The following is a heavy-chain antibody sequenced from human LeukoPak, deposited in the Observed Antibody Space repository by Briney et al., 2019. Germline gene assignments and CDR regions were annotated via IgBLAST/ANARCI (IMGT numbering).Heavy chain of an antibody. CDR1: GGSFSGYY. V-gene: IGHV4-34*01. D-gene: IGHD3-22*01. Sequence: SETLSLTCAVYGGSFSGYYWSRIRQPPGKGLEWIGEINHSGSTNYNPSLKSRVTISVDTSKNQFSLKLSSVTAADTAVYYCASENPQPDSSGYEGFSYWGQGTLVTVSS. CDR2: INHSGST. CDR3: ASENPQPDSSGYEGFSY. J-gene: IGHJ4*02.